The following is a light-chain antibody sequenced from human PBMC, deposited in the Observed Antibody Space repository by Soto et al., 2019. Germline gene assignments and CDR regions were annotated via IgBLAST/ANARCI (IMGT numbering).Light chain of an antibody. CDR1: QSVSTN. CDR3: QQYTNWPPYT. J-gene: IGKJ2*01. CDR2: GAS. Sequence: EIVMTQSPATLSVSPGERATLSCRASQSVSTNLAWYQQKPGQSPRLLIYGASTRATGIPARFSGSGSETEFTLTISSLQSEDFAVYYCQQYTNWPPYTFGQGNNLEIK. V-gene: IGKV3-15*01.